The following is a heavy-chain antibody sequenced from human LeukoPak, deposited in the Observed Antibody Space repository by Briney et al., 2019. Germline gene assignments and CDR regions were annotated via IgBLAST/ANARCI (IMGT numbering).Heavy chain of an antibody. V-gene: IGHV4-34*01. CDR3: ARDAEMATPYYYVMDV. CDR2: INHSGST. Sequence: MSSETLSLTCAVYGGSFSGYYWSWIRQPPGKGLEWIGEINHSGSTNYNPSLKSRVTISVDTSKNQFSLKLSSVTAADTAVYYCARDAEMATPYYYVMDVWGQGTTVTVSS. CDR1: GGSFSGYY. J-gene: IGHJ6*02. D-gene: IGHD5-24*01.